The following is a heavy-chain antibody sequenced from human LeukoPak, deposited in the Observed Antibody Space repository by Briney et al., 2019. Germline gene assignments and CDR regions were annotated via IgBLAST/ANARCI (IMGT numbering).Heavy chain of an antibody. CDR1: GFTFSSYG. J-gene: IGHJ3*02. Sequence: GGSLRLSCAASGFTFSSYGMSWVRQAPGKGLEWVSTITSSGDATYYADSVKGRFTISRDNSKNTLYLQMKSLRAEDTALYYCAKNTAPLGGAFDIWGQGTMVTVSS. CDR3: AKNTAPLGGAFDI. V-gene: IGHV3-23*01. CDR2: ITSSGDAT. D-gene: IGHD3-16*01.